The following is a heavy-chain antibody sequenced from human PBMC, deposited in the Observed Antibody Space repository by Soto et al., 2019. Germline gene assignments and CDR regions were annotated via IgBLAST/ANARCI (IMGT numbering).Heavy chain of an antibody. Sequence: EVQLLDSGGDLAQPGGSLRLSCTASGFTFSSFGMAWFRHSPWKGLELFSAISGSGDSSYYEDSVKDRLIISRDNLTNTLSLQMNNLRAEVTAVDYCAKVGIGMFSHKHHVDHWVQGAQVTVAS. CDR2: ISGSGDSS. CDR3: AKVGIGMFSHKHHVDH. D-gene: IGHD2-2*03. J-gene: IGHJ4*02. V-gene: IGHV3-23*01. CDR1: GFTFSSFG.